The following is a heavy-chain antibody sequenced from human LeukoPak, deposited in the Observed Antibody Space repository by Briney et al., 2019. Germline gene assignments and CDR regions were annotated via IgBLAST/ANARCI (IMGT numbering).Heavy chain of an antibody. CDR1: GGSISSSSYY. D-gene: IGHD6-13*01. Sequence: SETLSLTCTVSGGSISSSSYYWGWIRQPPGKGLEWIGSIYYSGSTYYNPSLKSRVAISVDTSKNQFSLKLSSVTAADTAVYYCARITWGAAAGYYYYYYMDVWGKGTTVTISS. CDR2: IYYSGST. CDR3: ARITWGAAAGYYYYYYMDV. J-gene: IGHJ6*03. V-gene: IGHV4-39*01.